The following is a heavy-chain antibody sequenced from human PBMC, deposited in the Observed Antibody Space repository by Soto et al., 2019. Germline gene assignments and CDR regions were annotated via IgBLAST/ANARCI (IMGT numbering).Heavy chain of an antibody. J-gene: IGHJ4*02. CDR2: IWYDGSNK. CDR1: GFTFSSYG. V-gene: IGHV3-33*01. D-gene: IGHD3-22*01. CDR3: ARDAVVVITQHLDY. Sequence: GGSLRLSCAASGFTFSSYGMHWVRQAPGKGLEWVAVIWYDGSNKYYADSVKGRFTISRDNSKNTLYLQMNSLRAEDTAVYYCARDAVVVITQHLDYWGQGTLVTVSS.